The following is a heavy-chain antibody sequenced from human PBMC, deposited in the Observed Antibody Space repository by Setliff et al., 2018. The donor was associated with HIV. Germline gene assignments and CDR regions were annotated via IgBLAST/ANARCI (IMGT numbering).Heavy chain of an antibody. CDR1: GDIINRYA. D-gene: IGHD3-3*01. Sequence: GASVKVSCRASGDIINRYAISWVRQAPGQGLEWMGGIIPLFGVANYAQMFQGRVTFTADESTRTAYMELSSLRSEDTAVYYCARVPEIQLSGLVTSWGAFDVWGQGTRVTVSS. CDR2: IIPLFGVA. V-gene: IGHV1-69*13. CDR3: ARVPEIQLSGLVTSWGAFDV. J-gene: IGHJ3*01.